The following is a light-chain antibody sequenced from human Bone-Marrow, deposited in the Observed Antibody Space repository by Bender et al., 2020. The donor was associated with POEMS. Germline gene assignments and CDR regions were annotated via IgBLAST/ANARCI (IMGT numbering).Light chain of an antibody. Sequence: QSVLTQPPSASGTPGQRVTISCSGGSIGRNPIHWYQQPPGTAPRLVIYADVRRPSGVPNRFSASKSGSSASLAIGWLQSEDAADYYCSTWDDRLNAWLFGGGTKLTVL. CDR2: ADV. J-gene: IGLJ3*02. CDR3: STWDDRLNAWL. CDR1: SIGRNP. V-gene: IGLV1-44*01.